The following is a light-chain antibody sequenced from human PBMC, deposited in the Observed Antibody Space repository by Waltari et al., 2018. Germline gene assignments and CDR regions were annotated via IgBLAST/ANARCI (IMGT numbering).Light chain of an antibody. J-gene: IGLJ1*01. Sequence: QSALTQHPSASGSPGQSVTISCTGTSRDDGGYHYASWYQQPPGKAPELMIYEVSTRPSGVPDRFSGSKSGNTASLTVSGLQAEDEADYYCNSYAGSNNYVFGTGTKVTVL. CDR1: SRDDGGYHY. CDR3: NSYAGSNNYV. V-gene: IGLV2-8*01. CDR2: EVS.